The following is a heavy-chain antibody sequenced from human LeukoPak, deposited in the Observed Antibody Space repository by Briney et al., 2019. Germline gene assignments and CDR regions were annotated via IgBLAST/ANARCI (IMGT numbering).Heavy chain of an antibody. Sequence: GGSLRLSCVASGFTFSDFSLNWVRQAPGKGLEWISYIGSAIYYADSVKGRFTISRDNAKNSLYLQMNSLRAEDTAVYYCARGSLVHYCGSGSYRIRAGFDSWGQGTLVTVSS. CDR1: GFTFSDFS. J-gene: IGHJ4*02. CDR3: ARGSLVHYCGSGSYRIRAGFDS. D-gene: IGHD3-10*01. CDR2: IGSAI. V-gene: IGHV3-48*04.